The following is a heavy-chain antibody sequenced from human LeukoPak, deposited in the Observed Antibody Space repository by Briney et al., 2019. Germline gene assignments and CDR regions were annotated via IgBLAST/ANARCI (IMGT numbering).Heavy chain of an antibody. CDR1: GFTFSGCA. Sequence: GGSLRLSSAASGFTFSGCAMSWVGPAPGKGLERGSAICGSGGSTYYTDSVKGRFTISRDNSKNTLFLQMNSLRAEDTAVYYCAKDLHGYSSQIGYWGQGTLVTVPS. V-gene: IGHV3-23*01. CDR3: AKDLHGYSSQIGY. D-gene: IGHD5-12*01. CDR2: ICGSGGST. J-gene: IGHJ4*02.